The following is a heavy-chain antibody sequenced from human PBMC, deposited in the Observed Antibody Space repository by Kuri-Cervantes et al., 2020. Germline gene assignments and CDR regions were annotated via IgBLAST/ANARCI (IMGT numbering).Heavy chain of an antibody. J-gene: IGHJ4*02. CDR1: GFTFSSYA. V-gene: IGHV3-30-3*01. Sequence: GGSLRLSCAASGFTFSSYAMHWVRQAPGKGLEWVAVISYDGSNKYYADSVKGRFTIPRDNSKNTLYLQMNSLRAEDTAVYYCAKVQYYYDSSGYLFDYWGQGTLVTVSS. CDR2: ISYDGSNK. CDR3: AKVQYYYDSSGYLFDY. D-gene: IGHD3-22*01.